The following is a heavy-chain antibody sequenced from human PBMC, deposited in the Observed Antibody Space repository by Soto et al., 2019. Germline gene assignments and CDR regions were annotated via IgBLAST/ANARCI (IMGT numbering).Heavy chain of an antibody. D-gene: IGHD2-21*01. J-gene: IGHJ6*02. V-gene: IGHV1-3*01. CDR3: FEVALDGEAPSPVESHYYGMDV. Sequence: EASVKVSCKASGYTFTSYAMHWVRQAPGQKLEWMGWINAGNGNTKYSQKFQGRVTITRDTSASTAYMELSSLRSEDTAVYYCFEVALDGEAPSPVESHYYGMDVWGQGTTVTVSS. CDR2: INAGNGNT. CDR1: GYTFTSYA.